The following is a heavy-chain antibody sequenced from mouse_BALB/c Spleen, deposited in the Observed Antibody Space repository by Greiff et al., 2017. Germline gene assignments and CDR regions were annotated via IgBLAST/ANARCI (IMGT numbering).Heavy chain of an antibody. CDR2: INPSTGYT. V-gene: IGHV1-7*01. CDR1: GYTFTSYW. J-gene: IGHJ3*01. D-gene: IGHD2-10*02. Sequence: QVQLQQSGAELAKPGASVKMSCKASGYTFTSYWMHWVKQRPGQGLEWIGYINPSTGYTEYNQKFKDKATLTADKSSSTAYMQLSSLTSEDSAVSYCARSEYGNRAFAYWGQGTLVTVSA. CDR3: ARSEYGNRAFAY.